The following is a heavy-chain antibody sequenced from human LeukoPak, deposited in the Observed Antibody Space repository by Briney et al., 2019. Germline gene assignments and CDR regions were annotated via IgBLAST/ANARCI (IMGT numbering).Heavy chain of an antibody. CDR2: IRYDGSNK. CDR3: VTSPITIFGVVKPTGYFDY. J-gene: IGHJ4*02. D-gene: IGHD3-3*01. Sequence: GGSLRLSCAASGFTFSSYGMHWVRQAPGKGLEWVAFIRYDGSNKYYADSVKGRFTISRDNSKNTLYLQMNSLRAEDTAVYYCVTSPITIFGVVKPTGYFDYWGQGTLVTVSS. CDR1: GFTFSSYG. V-gene: IGHV3-30*02.